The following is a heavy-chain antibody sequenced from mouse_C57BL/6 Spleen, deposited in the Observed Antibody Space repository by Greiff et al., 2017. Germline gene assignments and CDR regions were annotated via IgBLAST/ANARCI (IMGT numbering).Heavy chain of an antibody. J-gene: IGHJ3*01. CDR2: IDPANGNT. Sequence: EVKLQESVAELVRPGASVKLSCTASGFNIKNTYMHWVKQRPEQGLEWIGRIDPANGNTKYAPKFQGKATITADTSSNTAYLQLSSLTSEDTAIYYCAREDYYGRSPPEFAYWGQGTLVTVSA. V-gene: IGHV14-3*01. CDR3: AREDYYGRSPPEFAY. D-gene: IGHD1-1*01. CDR1: GFNIKNTY.